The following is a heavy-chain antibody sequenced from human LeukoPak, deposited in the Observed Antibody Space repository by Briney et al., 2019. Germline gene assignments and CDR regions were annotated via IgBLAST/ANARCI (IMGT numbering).Heavy chain of an antibody. Sequence: GGPLRLSCTASGFTFSNYWMQWVRQVPGKGLVWVSRINGDGSSPSYADSVKGRFTISRDNSKNTLYLQMNNLSAEDTAVYYCARESSGSFPYWGQGTLVTVSS. CDR2: INGDGSSP. CDR3: ARESSGSFPY. J-gene: IGHJ4*02. D-gene: IGHD3-22*01. V-gene: IGHV3-74*01. CDR1: GFTFSNYW.